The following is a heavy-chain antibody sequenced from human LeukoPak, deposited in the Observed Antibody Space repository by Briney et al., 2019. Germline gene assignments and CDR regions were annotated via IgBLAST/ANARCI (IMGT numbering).Heavy chain of an antibody. J-gene: IGHJ4*02. CDR2: ISYDGSSK. CDR3: ARVGDTAMVTLDY. D-gene: IGHD5-18*01. CDR1: GFTFSSYA. V-gene: IGHV3-30*04. Sequence: PGGSLRLSCAASGFTFSSYAMHWVRQAPGKGLEWVAVISYDGSSKYYADSVKGRFTISRDNSKNTLYLQMNSLRAEDTAVYYCARVGDTAMVTLDYWGQGTLVTVSS.